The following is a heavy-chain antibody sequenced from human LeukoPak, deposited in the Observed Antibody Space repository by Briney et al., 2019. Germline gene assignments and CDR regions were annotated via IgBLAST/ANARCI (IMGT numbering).Heavy chain of an antibody. Sequence: ASVKVSCKASGYTFTGYYMHWVRQAPGQGLEWMGWINPNSGGTNYAQKFQGRVTMTRDTSISTAYMELSRLRSDDTAVYYCAGSYYDFWSGYYTGGAFDIWGQGTMVTVSS. CDR2: INPNSGGT. J-gene: IGHJ3*02. CDR3: AGSYYDFWSGYYTGGAFDI. V-gene: IGHV1-2*02. D-gene: IGHD3-3*01. CDR1: GYTFTGYY.